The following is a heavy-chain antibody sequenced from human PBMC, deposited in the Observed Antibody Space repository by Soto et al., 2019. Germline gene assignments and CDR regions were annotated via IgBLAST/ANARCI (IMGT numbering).Heavy chain of an antibody. J-gene: IGHJ5*02. D-gene: IGHD4-17*01. Sequence: GGSLRLSCAASGFTVSTNHMSWVRQAPGKGLEWVSGIYNDGRTFYADSVKGRFTISRDNSKNTLFLQMDSLRAEDTAVYYCARASGPGVPTVWFDPWGQGTLVTVSS. CDR2: IYNDGRT. CDR1: GFTVSTNH. V-gene: IGHV3-66*01. CDR3: ARASGPGVPTVWFDP.